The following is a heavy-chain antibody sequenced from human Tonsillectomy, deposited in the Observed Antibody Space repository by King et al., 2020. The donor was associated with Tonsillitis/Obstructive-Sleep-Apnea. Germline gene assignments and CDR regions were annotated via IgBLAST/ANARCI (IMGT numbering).Heavy chain of an antibody. Sequence: QLVQSGAEVKKPGASVKVSCKASGYTFTSYGITWVRQAPGQGLEWMGWISDYNGNTNYAQKLQGRVTMTTDTSTSTVYMELRSLRSDDTAVYYCARNVLYCSSTSCYYYYMDVWGKGTTVIVSS. CDR3: ARNVLYCSSTSCYYYYMDV. J-gene: IGHJ6*03. V-gene: IGHV1-18*01. D-gene: IGHD2-2*01. CDR2: ISDYNGNT. CDR1: GYTFTSYG.